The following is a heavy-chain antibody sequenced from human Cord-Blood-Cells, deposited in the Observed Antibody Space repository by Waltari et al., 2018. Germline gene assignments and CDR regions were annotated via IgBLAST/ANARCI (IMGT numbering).Heavy chain of an antibody. D-gene: IGHD2-21*02. CDR1: GFTFSSYA. J-gene: IGHJ4*02. Sequence: QVQLVESGGGVVQPGRSLRLSCAASGFTFSSYAMHWVRQAPGKGLEWVAVISYDGSKKYYADSVKGRFTISRDNSKNTLYLQMNSLRAEDTAVYYCARGWGHIVVVTAPYFDYWGQGTLVTVSS. CDR3: ARGWGHIVVVTAPYFDY. CDR2: ISYDGSKK. V-gene: IGHV3-30*04.